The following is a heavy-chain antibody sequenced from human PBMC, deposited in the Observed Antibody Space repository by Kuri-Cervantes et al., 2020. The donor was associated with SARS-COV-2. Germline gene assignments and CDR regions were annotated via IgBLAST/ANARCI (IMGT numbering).Heavy chain of an antibody. J-gene: IGHJ4*02. Sequence: GGSLRLSCAASGFTFSNAWMSWVRQAPGKGLEYVSAISSNGGSTYYADSVKGRFTISRDNSKNTLYLQMNSLRAADTAVYYCAKGPIVVVITYFDYWGQGTLVTVSS. D-gene: IGHD3-22*01. V-gene: IGHV3-64*02. CDR1: GFTFSNAW. CDR2: ISSNGGST. CDR3: AKGPIVVVITYFDY.